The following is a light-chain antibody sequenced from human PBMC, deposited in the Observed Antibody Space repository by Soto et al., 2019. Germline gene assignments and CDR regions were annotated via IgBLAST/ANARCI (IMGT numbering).Light chain of an antibody. CDR3: QQRSNWPT. CDR2: DAS. CDR1: QSVSSY. Sequence: EIVLTQSPVTLSVSPGERATLSCRASQSVSSYLAWYQQKPGQAPRLLIYDASNRATGIPARFSGSGSGTDFTLTISSLEPEDFAVYYCQQRSNWPTFGQGTKVDIK. V-gene: IGKV3-11*01. J-gene: IGKJ1*01.